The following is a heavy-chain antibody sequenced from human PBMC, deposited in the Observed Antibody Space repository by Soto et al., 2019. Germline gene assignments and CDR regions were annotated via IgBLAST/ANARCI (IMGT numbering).Heavy chain of an antibody. D-gene: IGHD6-6*01. CDR1: GGTFSSYA. CDR3: ARDDKAARDAFDI. Sequence: SVKVSCKAAGGTFSSYAISWVRQAPGQGLEWMGGIIPIFGTANYAQKFQGRVTITADESTSTAYMELSSLRSEDTAVYYCARDDKAARDAFDIWGQGTMVTVSS. V-gene: IGHV1-69*13. CDR2: IIPIFGTA. J-gene: IGHJ3*02.